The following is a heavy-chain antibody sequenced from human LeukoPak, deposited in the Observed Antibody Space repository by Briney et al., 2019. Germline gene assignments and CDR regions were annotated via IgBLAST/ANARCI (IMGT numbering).Heavy chain of an antibody. CDR2: INPDGTTT. Sequence: PGGSLRLSCVASGFAFSNYWMHWVRQASGKAPVWVSRINPDGTTTDYADSVKGRFTISRDNAKNMVFLQMNGLRAYDTALYYCAKDLSWNTADRWGQGILVTVSS. CDR1: GFAFSNYW. D-gene: IGHD1/OR15-1a*01. CDR3: AKDLSWNTADR. J-gene: IGHJ5*02. V-gene: IGHV3-74*01.